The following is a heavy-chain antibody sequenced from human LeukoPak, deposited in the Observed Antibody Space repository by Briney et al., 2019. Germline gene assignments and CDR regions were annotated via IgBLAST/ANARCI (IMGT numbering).Heavy chain of an antibody. CDR3: ARERRSGKPYYYDSSGSSSFDY. CDR1: GGSTSSYY. Sequence: SETLSLTRTLSGGSTSSYYWSCIRQPAGKGLEWIGRIYTSGSTNYNPSLKSRVTLSVDTSKKQFSLKLSSVTAADTAVYYCARERRSGKPYYYDSSGSSSFDYWGQGTLVTVSS. V-gene: IGHV4-4*07. CDR2: IYTSGST. J-gene: IGHJ4*02. D-gene: IGHD3-22*01.